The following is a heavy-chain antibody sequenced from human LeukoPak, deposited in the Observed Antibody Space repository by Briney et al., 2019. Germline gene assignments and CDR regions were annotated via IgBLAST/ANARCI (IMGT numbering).Heavy chain of an antibody. CDR1: GFTFSSYA. CDR3: ATKVVTDAFDI. V-gene: IGHV3-23*01. J-gene: IGHJ3*02. CDR2: ITGSGDSA. D-gene: IGHD3-22*01. Sequence: GGSLRLSCAASGFTFSSYAMTWVRQAPGKGLEWVSAITGSGDSAYYSDSVKGRFTISRDQSKSTVYLQMTSLRAEDTAVYYCATKVVTDAFDIWGQGTMVTVSS.